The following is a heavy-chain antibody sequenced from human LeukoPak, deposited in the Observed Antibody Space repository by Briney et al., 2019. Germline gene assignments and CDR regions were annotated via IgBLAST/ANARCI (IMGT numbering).Heavy chain of an antibody. Sequence: GGSLRLSCAASGVTFSSYSTDWVRQAPGKGLEWVSSITSSTNYIYYADSVKGRFTISRDDAKNTLYLQMNSLRAEDTAVYYCARDTNYYESSPYYSGSDFDYWGQGTLVTVSS. CDR3: ARDTNYYESSPYYSGSDFDY. CDR2: ITSSTNYI. V-gene: IGHV3-21*04. D-gene: IGHD3-22*01. CDR1: GVTFSSYS. J-gene: IGHJ4*02.